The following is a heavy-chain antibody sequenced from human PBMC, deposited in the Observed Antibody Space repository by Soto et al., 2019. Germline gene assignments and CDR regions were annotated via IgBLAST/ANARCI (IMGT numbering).Heavy chain of an antibody. CDR1: GFTFNNYV. CDR3: AKDVLRFLEWLAFYGMDV. CDR2: IWHDGSNT. Sequence: PGGSLRLSCAASGFTFNNYVMHWVRQAPGKGLEWVAGIWHDGSNTFYGDFVKGRFTIARDNSKNTLYLQMNSLRAEDTAVYYCAKDVLRFLEWLAFYGMDVWGQGTTVTVSS. J-gene: IGHJ6*02. D-gene: IGHD3-3*01. V-gene: IGHV3-30*02.